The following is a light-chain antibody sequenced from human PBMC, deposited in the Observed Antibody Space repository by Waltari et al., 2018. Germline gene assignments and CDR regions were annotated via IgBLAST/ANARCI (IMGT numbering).Light chain of an antibody. V-gene: IGLV2-23*01. CDR1: SSAVGCYNL. Sequence: QSALTQPASVSGSPGQSITISCTGTSSAVGCYNLVSWYQQHPGKAPKLMIYEGSKRPSGVSNRFSGSKSGNTASLTISGLQAEDEADYYCCSYAGGSTYVFGTGTKVTVL. J-gene: IGLJ1*01. CDR3: CSYAGGSTYV. CDR2: EGS.